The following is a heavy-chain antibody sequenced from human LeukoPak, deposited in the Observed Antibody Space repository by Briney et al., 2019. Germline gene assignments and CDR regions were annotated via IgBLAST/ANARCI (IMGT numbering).Heavy chain of an antibody. Sequence: PGGSLRLSCAASGFTFSSYAMSWVRQAPGKGLEWVSAISGSGGSTYYADSVKGRFTISRDNSKNTLYLQMNSLRAEDTAVYYCAKGRIAYYDSSDAFDIWGQGTMVTVSS. CDR2: ISGSGGST. CDR3: AKGRIAYYDSSDAFDI. D-gene: IGHD3-22*01. J-gene: IGHJ3*02. V-gene: IGHV3-23*01. CDR1: GFTFSSYA.